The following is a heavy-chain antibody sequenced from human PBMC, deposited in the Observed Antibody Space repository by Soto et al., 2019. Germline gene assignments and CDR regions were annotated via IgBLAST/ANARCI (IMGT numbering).Heavy chain of an antibody. CDR1: GYIFTDYG. V-gene: IGHV1-18*04. J-gene: IGHJ4*02. Sequence: QLVQSGAEVKKPGASVRVSCKASGYIFTDYGISWVRQAPGQGLEWMGWISGYNADTSYAQRLQDRVKMTIDTSTRTAYMELRSLTSDDTAVYYCARDLRWSSGWAFEYWGQGTLVTVSS. CDR3: ARDLRWSSGWAFEY. CDR2: ISGYNADT. D-gene: IGHD6-19*01.